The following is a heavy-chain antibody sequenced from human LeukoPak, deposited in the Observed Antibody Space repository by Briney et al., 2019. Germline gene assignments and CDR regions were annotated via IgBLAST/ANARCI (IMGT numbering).Heavy chain of an antibody. V-gene: IGHV3-15*01. D-gene: IGHD2/OR15-2a*01. CDR1: GFSFMNAW. CDR2: IKSNDDGGTP. Sequence: PGGSLRLSCAASGFSFMNAWMIWVRQAPGKGVEWVGRIKSNDDGGTPDYAAPARGRFTISRDDSKNTLYLQMNSLKTEDTAVYYCTTFYHEYSPYWGRGTLVTVSS. CDR3: TTFYHEYSPY. J-gene: IGHJ4*02.